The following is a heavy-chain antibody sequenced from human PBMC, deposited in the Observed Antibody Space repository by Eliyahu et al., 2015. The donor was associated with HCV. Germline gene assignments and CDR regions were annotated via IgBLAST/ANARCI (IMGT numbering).Heavy chain of an antibody. V-gene: IGHV4-30-4*01. J-gene: IGHJ4*02. D-gene: IGHD5-18*01. CDR1: GGSISSGDYY. Sequence: QVQLQESGPGLVKPSQTLSLTCTVSGGSISSGDYYWSWIRQPPGKGLEWIGYIYFRWSTYYNPSLKSRVTISVDTSKNQFSLKLSSVTAADTAVYYCARDRRIQLWSKFDYWGQGTLVTVSS. CDR2: IYFRWST. CDR3: ARDRRIQLWSKFDY.